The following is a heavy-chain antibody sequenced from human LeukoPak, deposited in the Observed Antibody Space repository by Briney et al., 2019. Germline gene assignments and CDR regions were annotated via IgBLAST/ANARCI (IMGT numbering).Heavy chain of an antibody. CDR1: GYTFTGYY. CDR3: AREQTVTTASWFDP. CDR2: INPNSGGT. D-gene: IGHD4-17*01. Sequence: ASVKVSCKASGYTFTGYYMHWVRQAPGQGLEWMGWINPNSGGTNYAQEFQGRVTMTRDTSISTAYMELSRLRSDDTAVYYCAREQTVTTASWFDPWGQGTLVTVSS. V-gene: IGHV1-2*02. J-gene: IGHJ5*02.